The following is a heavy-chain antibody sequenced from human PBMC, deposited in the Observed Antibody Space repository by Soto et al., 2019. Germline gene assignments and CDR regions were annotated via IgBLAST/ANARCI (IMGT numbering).Heavy chain of an antibody. D-gene: IGHD3-16*01. Sequence: QVQLQESGPGLVKPSGTLSLTCAVSGDSISTNHWWTWVRQPPGKGLEWIGEVYHSGSTNYSPSPKRGVVISVDMSNTLFALTLTSVPAADTAVYYCASSGGGEDYWGQGTLVTVSS. V-gene: IGHV4-4*02. CDR3: ASSGGGEDY. CDR1: GDSISTNHW. CDR2: VYHSGST. J-gene: IGHJ4*02.